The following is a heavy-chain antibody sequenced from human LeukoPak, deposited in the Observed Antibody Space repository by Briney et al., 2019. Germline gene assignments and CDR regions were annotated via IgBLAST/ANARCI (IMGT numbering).Heavy chain of an antibody. J-gene: IGHJ4*02. Sequence: SETLSLTCTVSGYSISSGYYWGWIRQPPGKGLEWIGSIYRSGSTYYNPSLKSRVTISVDTSKNHFSLKLSSVTAADTAVYYCARAHERHYDILTGPSFDYWGQGTLVTVSS. D-gene: IGHD3-9*01. V-gene: IGHV4-38-2*02. CDR3: ARAHERHYDILTGPSFDY. CDR1: GYSISSGYY. CDR2: IYRSGST.